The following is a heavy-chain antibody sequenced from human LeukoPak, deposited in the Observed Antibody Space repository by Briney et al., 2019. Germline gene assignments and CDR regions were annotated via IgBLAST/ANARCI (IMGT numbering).Heavy chain of an antibody. V-gene: IGHV3-7*01. D-gene: IGHD2-2*01. Sequence: GGSLRLSGAASGFTFSSYWMNWVRQAPGKGLEWVANIKQDGSEIHYVDSVKGRFTISRDNAKNSLYLQMSSLRAEDTAVYYCVRGSRGAFEIWGQGTMVIVSS. CDR2: IKQDGSEI. J-gene: IGHJ3*02. CDR3: VRGSRGAFEI. CDR1: GFTFSSYW.